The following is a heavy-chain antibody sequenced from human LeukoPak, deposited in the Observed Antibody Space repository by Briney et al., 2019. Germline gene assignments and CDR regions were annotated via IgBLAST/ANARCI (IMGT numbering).Heavy chain of an antibody. V-gene: IGHV3-23*01. D-gene: IGHD3-22*01. CDR1: GFTLSSSA. Sequence: PGGSLRLSCAASGFTLSSSAMTWVRQAPGKGLEWVSVISDSGGTTYYADSVKGRFTVSRDNSKNTLYLQMNSLRAEDTAVYYCAKSGIVYYDSSGYFDYWGQGTLVTVSS. CDR2: ISDSGGTT. CDR3: AKSGIVYYDSSGYFDY. J-gene: IGHJ4*02.